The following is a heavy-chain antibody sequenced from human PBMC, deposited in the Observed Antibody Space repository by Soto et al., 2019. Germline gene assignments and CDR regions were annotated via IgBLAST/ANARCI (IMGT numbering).Heavy chain of an antibody. CDR1: GGTFSSYT. CDR2: IIPILGIA. D-gene: IGHD3-10*01. V-gene: IGHV1-69*08. J-gene: IGHJ4*01. Sequence: QVQLVQSGAEVKKPGSSVKVSCKASGGTFSSYTISWVRQAPGQGLEWMGRIIPILGIANYAQKFQGRVTITADKSTSTAYMELSSLRSEDSAVYYCARDPGGEGYFDYWGHGTLVTVSS. CDR3: ARDPGGEGYFDY.